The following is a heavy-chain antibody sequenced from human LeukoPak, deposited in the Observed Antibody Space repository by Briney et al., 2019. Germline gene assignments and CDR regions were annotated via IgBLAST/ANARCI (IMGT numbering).Heavy chain of an antibody. CDR2: IYYSKNT. V-gene: IGHV4-34*01. Sequence: SETLSLTCAVYGGSFSGYYWSWIRQPPGKGLEWIGSIYYSKNTYYNPSLKSRVTISADTSKNQFSLTLGSVSATDTAVYYCVSPRGFSYGYFDYWGQGTLVTVSS. J-gene: IGHJ4*02. CDR3: VSPRGFSYGYFDY. CDR1: GGSFSGYY. D-gene: IGHD5-18*01.